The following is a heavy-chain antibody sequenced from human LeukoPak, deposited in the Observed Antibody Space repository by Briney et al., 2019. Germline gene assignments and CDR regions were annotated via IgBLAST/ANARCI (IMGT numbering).Heavy chain of an antibody. CDR1: GYTFTGYY. Sequence: ASVKVSCKASGYTFTGYYMHWVRQAPGQGLEWMGWINPNSGGTNYAQKFQGRVTMTRDTSISTAYMELSRLRSDDTAVYYCARLDIVVVVADMDVWGKGTTVTVSS. J-gene: IGHJ6*03. D-gene: IGHD2-15*01. V-gene: IGHV1-2*02. CDR2: INPNSGGT. CDR3: ARLDIVVVVADMDV.